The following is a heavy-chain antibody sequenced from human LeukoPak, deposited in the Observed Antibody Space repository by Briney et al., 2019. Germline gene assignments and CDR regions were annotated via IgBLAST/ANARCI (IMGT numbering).Heavy chain of an antibody. CDR2: ISSNGSTI. V-gene: IGHV3-11*04. Sequence: GGSLRLSCAASGFTFSDYYMSWIRQAPGKGLEWVSYISSNGSTIYYADSVKGRFTISRDNAKNSLYLQMNSLSAEDTAVYYCARSWSSGYWFPATASFDYWGQGTLVTVSS. D-gene: IGHD3-22*01. CDR3: ARSWSSGYWFPATASFDY. CDR1: GFTFSDYY. J-gene: IGHJ4*02.